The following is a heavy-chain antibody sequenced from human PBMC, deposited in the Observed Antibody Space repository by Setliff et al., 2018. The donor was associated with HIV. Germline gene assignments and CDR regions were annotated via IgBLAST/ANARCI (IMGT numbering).Heavy chain of an antibody. CDR2: ISGSGGGT. Sequence: GGSLRLSCAASGFTFSSYAMSWVRQAPGKGLEWVSGISGSGGGTYYADSVKGRFTISRDNSKNTLYLQMNSLRPEDTAVYYCARVQQQLLQEDDYFDYWGQGTLVTVSS. CDR1: GFTFSSYA. J-gene: IGHJ4*02. CDR3: ARVQQQLLQEDDYFDY. D-gene: IGHD6-13*01. V-gene: IGHV3-23*01.